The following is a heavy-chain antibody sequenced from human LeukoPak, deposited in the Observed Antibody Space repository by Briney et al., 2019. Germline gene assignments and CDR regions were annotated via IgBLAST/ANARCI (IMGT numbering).Heavy chain of an antibody. CDR2: IDKKDNLYAT. CDR3: TRDRGTYNWFDP. CDR1: GFTFSGSA. V-gene: IGHV3-73*01. Sequence: PGGSLRLSCAASGFTFSGSAVHWVRQSSGKGLEWIGHIDKKDNLYATAYAESGKGRFTIYRDDSKDTAFLHMDSLKTEDTALYYCTRDRGTYNWFDPWGQGTLVTVSS. J-gene: IGHJ5*02. D-gene: IGHD2-15*01.